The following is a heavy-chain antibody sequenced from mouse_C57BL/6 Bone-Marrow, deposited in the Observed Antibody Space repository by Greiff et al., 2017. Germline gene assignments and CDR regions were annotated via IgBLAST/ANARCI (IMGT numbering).Heavy chain of an antibody. J-gene: IGHJ4*01. Sequence: QVQLKQPGAELVMPGASVKLSCKASGYTFTSYWMHWVKQRPGQGLEWIGGIDPSDSYTNYNQKFKGKSTLTVDKSSSTAYMQLSSLTSEDSAVYYCAREAYYVAMDYWGQGTSVTVSS. CDR2: IDPSDSYT. CDR3: AREAYYVAMDY. V-gene: IGHV1-69*01. CDR1: GYTFTSYW. D-gene: IGHD1-1*01.